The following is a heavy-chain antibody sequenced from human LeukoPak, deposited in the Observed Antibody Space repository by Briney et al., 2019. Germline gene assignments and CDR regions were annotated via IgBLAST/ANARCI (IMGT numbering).Heavy chain of an antibody. Sequence: SETLSLTCAVYGGSFSGYYWSWIRQPPGKGLEWIGEINHSGSTNYNPPLKSRVTISVDTSKNQFSLKLSSVTAADTAVYYCARGPHDYGGKKYYYYYMDVWGKGTTVTVSS. J-gene: IGHJ6*03. V-gene: IGHV4-34*01. CDR2: INHSGST. CDR1: GGSFSGYY. D-gene: IGHD4-23*01. CDR3: ARGPHDYGGKKYYYYYMDV.